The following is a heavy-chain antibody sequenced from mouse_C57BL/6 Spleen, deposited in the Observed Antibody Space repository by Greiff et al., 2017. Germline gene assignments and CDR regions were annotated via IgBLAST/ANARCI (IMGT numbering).Heavy chain of an antibody. Sequence: QVQLQQPGTELVKPGASVKLSKASGYTFTSYWMHWVKQRPGQGLEWIGNINPSNGGTNYNEKFKSKATLTVDKSSSTAYMQLSSLTSEDSAVYYCARSITTVVARYFDVWGTGTTVTVSS. J-gene: IGHJ1*03. V-gene: IGHV1-53*01. D-gene: IGHD1-1*01. CDR3: ARSITTVVARYFDV. CDR1: GYTFTSYW. CDR2: INPSNGGT.